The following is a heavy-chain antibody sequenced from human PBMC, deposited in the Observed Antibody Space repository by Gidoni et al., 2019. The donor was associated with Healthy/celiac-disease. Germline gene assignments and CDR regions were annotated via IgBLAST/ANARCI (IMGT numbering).Heavy chain of an antibody. D-gene: IGHD6-19*01. J-gene: IGHJ4*02. CDR1: GFTFSSYA. Sequence: QVQLVESGGGVVQPGRSLRLSCAASGFTFSSYAMHWVRQAPGKGLEWVAVISYDGSNKYYADSVKGRFTISRYNSKNTLYLQMNSLRAEDTAVYYCASLVGLIAVAGTNDYWGQGTLVTVSS. CDR3: ASLVGLIAVAGTNDY. V-gene: IGHV3-30-3*01. CDR2: ISYDGSNK.